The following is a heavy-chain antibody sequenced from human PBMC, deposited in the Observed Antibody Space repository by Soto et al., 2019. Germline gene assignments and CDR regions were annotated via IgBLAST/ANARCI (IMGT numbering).Heavy chain of an antibody. CDR1: GGSISSGGYY. D-gene: IGHD4-17*01. J-gene: IGHJ4*02. V-gene: IGHV4-31*03. Sequence: PSETLSLTCTVSGGSISSGGYYWSWIRQHPGKGLEWIGYIYYSGSTNYNPSLKSRVTISVDTSKNQFSLKLSSVTAADTAVYYCASTYDYGDSFDYWGQGTLVTVSS. CDR2: IYYSGST. CDR3: ASTYDYGDSFDY.